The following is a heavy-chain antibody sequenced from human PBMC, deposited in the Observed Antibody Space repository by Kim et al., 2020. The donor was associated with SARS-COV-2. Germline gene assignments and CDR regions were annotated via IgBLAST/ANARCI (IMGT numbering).Heavy chain of an antibody. Sequence: KGRFTISRDNAKNSLNLQMNSLRAEDTAVYYCARDGYGDPRDRDYYYGMDVWGQGTTVTVSS. CDR3: ARDGYGDPRDRDYYYGMDV. V-gene: IGHV3-11*04. D-gene: IGHD4-17*01. J-gene: IGHJ6*02.